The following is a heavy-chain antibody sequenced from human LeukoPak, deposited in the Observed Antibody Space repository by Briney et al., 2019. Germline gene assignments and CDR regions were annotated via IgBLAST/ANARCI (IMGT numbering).Heavy chain of an antibody. Sequence: GGSLRLSCAASGFTFSTYGMHWVRQAPGKGLDWVAFIRYDGSNKYYADSVKGRFTISRDNSKNTVYLQMNSLRAEDTAVYYCAAPGVPAATYYFDYWGQGTLVTVSS. J-gene: IGHJ4*02. D-gene: IGHD2-2*01. V-gene: IGHV3-30*02. CDR1: GFTFSTYG. CDR2: IRYDGSNK. CDR3: AAPGVPAATYYFDY.